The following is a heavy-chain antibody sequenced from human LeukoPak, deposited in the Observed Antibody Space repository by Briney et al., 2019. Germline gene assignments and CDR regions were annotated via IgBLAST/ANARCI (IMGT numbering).Heavy chain of an antibody. V-gene: IGHV1-2*02. J-gene: IGHJ4*02. CDR2: INPNSGGT. D-gene: IGHD4-17*01. CDR3: ARMYDYGDYRAFDY. CDR1: GYTFTGYY. Sequence: GASVKVSCKASGYTFTGYYMHWVRQAPGQGLEWMGWINPNSGGTNYAQKFQGRVTMTRDTSISTAYMELSRLRSDDTAVYYCARMYDYGDYRAFDYWGQGTLVTVSS.